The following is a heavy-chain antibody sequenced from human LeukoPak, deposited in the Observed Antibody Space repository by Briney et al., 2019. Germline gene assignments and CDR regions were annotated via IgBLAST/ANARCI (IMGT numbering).Heavy chain of an antibody. CDR1: TFTFSSFS. Sequence: GGSLRLSCAASTFTFSSFSMNWVRQAPGKGLEWVSSISTSSGYIYYADSVKGRFTISRDNAKNSLYLQMNSLRAEDTAVYYCARDAGYYYDSSGYHPDAFDIWGQGTMVTVSS. J-gene: IGHJ3*02. V-gene: IGHV3-21*04. CDR2: ISTSSGYI. D-gene: IGHD3-22*01. CDR3: ARDAGYYYDSSGYHPDAFDI.